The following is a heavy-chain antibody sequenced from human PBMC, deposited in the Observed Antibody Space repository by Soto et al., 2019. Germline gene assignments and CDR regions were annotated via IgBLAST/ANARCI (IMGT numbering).Heavy chain of an antibody. CDR3: AVMAGLVVSDDYGLDV. V-gene: IGHV3-30-3*01. D-gene: IGHD2-21*01. CDR2: ISYDGDKK. Sequence: QVHLVESGGGVVQPGRSLRLSCVASGFSFSDYSIHWVRQAPGKGLEWVAFISYDGDKKFFADSVKGRFNISRDNAQDPVYLEMSSLRPEDTAVFHCAVMAGLVVSDDYGLDVWGQGTTVTVSS. J-gene: IGHJ6*02. CDR1: GFSFSDYS.